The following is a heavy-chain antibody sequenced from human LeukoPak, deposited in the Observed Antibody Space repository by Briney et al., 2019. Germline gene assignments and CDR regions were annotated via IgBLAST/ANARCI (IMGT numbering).Heavy chain of an antibody. Sequence: PGGSLRLSCAASGFTFSSYAMHWVRQAPGKGLEWVAVISYDGSNKYYADSVKGRFTISRDNSKNTLYLQMNSLRAEDTAVYYCARDRGIAAAGTRVPNMDVWGKGTTVTVSS. D-gene: IGHD6-13*01. CDR1: GFTFSSYA. J-gene: IGHJ6*03. CDR3: ARDRGIAAAGTRVPNMDV. CDR2: ISYDGSNK. V-gene: IGHV3-30-3*01.